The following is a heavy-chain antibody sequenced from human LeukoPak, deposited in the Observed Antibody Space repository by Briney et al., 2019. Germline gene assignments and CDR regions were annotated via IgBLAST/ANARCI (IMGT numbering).Heavy chain of an antibody. CDR2: IYYSGST. Sequence: PSEALSLTCTVSGGSISSYYWSWVRQPPGKGLEWIGCIYYSGSTNYNPSLKSRVTISVDTSKNQFSLKLSSVTAADTAVYYCARPAAQTPYDAFDIWGQGTMVTVSS. CDR1: GGSISSYY. J-gene: IGHJ3*02. D-gene: IGHD6-13*01. V-gene: IGHV4-59*01. CDR3: ARPAAQTPYDAFDI.